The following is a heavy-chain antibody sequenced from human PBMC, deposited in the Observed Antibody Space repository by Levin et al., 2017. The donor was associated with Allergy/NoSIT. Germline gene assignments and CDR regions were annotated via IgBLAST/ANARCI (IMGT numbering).Heavy chain of an antibody. V-gene: IGHV4-39*01. J-gene: IGHJ4*02. CDR3: ATLMITFGGVIVN. D-gene: IGHD3-16*02. CDR2: IYYSGST. CDR1: GGSISRSTYY. Sequence: GSLRLSCTVSGGSISRSTYYWGWIRQPPGKGLEWIGSIYYSGSTYYNPSLKSRVTISVDMSENQFSLKLNSVTAADTAVYYCATLMITFGGVIVNWGQGTLVTVSS.